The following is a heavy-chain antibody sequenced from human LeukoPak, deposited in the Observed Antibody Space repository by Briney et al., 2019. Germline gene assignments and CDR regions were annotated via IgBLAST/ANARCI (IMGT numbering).Heavy chain of an antibody. CDR1: GFSFSRYW. V-gene: IGHV3-7*01. D-gene: IGHD3-10*02. CDR3: AELGITMIGGV. Sequence: PGGSLRLSCAASGFSFSRYWMSWVRQAPGKGLEWVANIKEDGSETYYAESVMGRFTISRDNAENSLFLQMTSLRGEDTAVYFCAELGITMIGGVWGKGTTVTISS. CDR2: IKEDGSET. J-gene: IGHJ6*04.